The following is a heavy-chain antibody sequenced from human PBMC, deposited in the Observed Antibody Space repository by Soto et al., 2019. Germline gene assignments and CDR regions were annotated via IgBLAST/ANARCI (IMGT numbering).Heavy chain of an antibody. Sequence: QVQLVQSGAEVKKPGSSVKVSCKASGGTFSSDAISWVRQAPGQGLEWMGGIIPIFGTANYAQKFQGRVTITADESTSTAYMELSSLRSEDTAVYYCASQAPPYYYDSSLGGMDVWGQGTTVTVSS. D-gene: IGHD3-22*01. V-gene: IGHV1-69*01. CDR3: ASQAPPYYYDSSLGGMDV. CDR2: IIPIFGTA. J-gene: IGHJ6*02. CDR1: GGTFSSDA.